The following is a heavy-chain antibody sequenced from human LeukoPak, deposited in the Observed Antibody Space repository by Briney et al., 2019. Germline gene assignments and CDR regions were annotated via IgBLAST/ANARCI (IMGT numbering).Heavy chain of an antibody. CDR3: ARGGLGIENYMDV. CDR2: INHSGST. D-gene: IGHD3-16*01. CDR1: GGSFSGYY. J-gene: IGHJ6*03. Sequence: PSGTLSLTCAVYGGSFSGYYWSWIRQPPGKGLEWIGEINHSGSTNYNPSLKSRVTISVDTSKNQFSLKLSSVTAADTAVYYCARGGLGIENYMDVWGKGTTVTVSS. V-gene: IGHV4-34*01.